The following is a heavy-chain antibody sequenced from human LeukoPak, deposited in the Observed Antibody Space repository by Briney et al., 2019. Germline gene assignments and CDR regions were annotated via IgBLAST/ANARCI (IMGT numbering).Heavy chain of an antibody. D-gene: IGHD3-16*01. CDR1: RFTLSTYA. CDR3: AHVGGSTRIQDY. J-gene: IGHJ4*02. Sequence: PGGSLRLSCAASRFTLSTYAMGWVRQAPGKGLEWVSSIGDSGTNTYYADSVKGRFTISRDNSKNTLYLQMDSLRAEDTAVYYCAHVGGSTRIQDYWGQGTLATVSS. V-gene: IGHV3-23*01. CDR2: IGDSGTNT.